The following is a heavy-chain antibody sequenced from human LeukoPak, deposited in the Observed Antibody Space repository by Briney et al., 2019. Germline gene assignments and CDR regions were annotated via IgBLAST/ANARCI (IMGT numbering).Heavy chain of an antibody. V-gene: IGHV1-69*01. CDR3: ARDLTMVRGSHGY. D-gene: IGHD3-10*01. CDR2: IIPIFGTA. CDR1: GGTFSSYA. J-gene: IGHJ4*02. Sequence: GASVKVSCKASGGTFSSYAISWVRQAPGQGLEWMGGIIPIFGTANYAQKFQGRVTITADESTSTAYMELRSLRSDDTAVYYCARDLTMVRGSHGYWGQGTLVTVSS.